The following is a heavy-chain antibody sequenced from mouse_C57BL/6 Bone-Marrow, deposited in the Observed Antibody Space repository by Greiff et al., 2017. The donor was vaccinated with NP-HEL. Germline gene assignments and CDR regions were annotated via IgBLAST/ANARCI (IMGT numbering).Heavy chain of an antibody. CDR1: GFNIKNTY. D-gene: IGHD1-1*01. J-gene: IGHJ1*03. CDR2: IDPANGNT. CDR3: ARYYYGSSYYWYFDV. Sequence: VQLQQSVAELVRPGASVKLSCTASGFNIKNTYMHWVKQRPEQGLEWIGRIDPANGNTNYAPKFQGKATITADTSSNTAYLQLSSLTSEDTAIYYCARYYYGSSYYWYFDVWGTGTTVTVSS. V-gene: IGHV14-3*01.